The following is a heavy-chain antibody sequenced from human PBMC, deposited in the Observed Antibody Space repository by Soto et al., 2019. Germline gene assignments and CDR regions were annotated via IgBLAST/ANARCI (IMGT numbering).Heavy chain of an antibody. D-gene: IGHD6-13*01. CDR2: ISTSSSTK. V-gene: IGHV3-48*01. CDR1: GFTFRSYS. CDR3: ARERHSSYWYFDL. J-gene: IGHJ2*01. Sequence: EVQLVESGGGLVQPGGSLRLSCAASGFTFRSYSMNWVRQAPGKGLEWVSYISTSSSTKNYADSVKGRFTISRDNATNSLDLQMHSLRAEDTAVYYCARERHSSYWYFDLWGRGTLVTVSS.